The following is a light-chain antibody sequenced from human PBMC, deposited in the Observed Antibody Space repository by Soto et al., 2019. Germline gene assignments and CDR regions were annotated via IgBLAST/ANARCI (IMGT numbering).Light chain of an antibody. Sequence: DIVVTQYPDSLAVSLGERATINCKSSQSVLYSSNNKNYLAWYQQKPGQPPKLLIYWASTRESGVPDRFSGSGSGTDFTLTISSLQAEDVAVYYCQQYYSTPYTFGQGTKLEIK. CDR3: QQYYSTPYT. V-gene: IGKV4-1*01. J-gene: IGKJ2*01. CDR1: QSVLYSSNNKNY. CDR2: WAS.